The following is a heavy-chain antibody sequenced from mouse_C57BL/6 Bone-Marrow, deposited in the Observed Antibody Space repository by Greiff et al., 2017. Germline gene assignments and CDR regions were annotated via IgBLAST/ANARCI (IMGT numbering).Heavy chain of an antibody. CDR3: AREELYYGNFYAMDY. CDR2: IDPSDSYT. D-gene: IGHD2-1*01. Sequence: VQLQQPGAELVRPGPSVKLSCKASGYTFTSYWMHWVKQRPGQGLEWIGVIDPSDSYTNYNQKFKGKATLTVDTSSSTAYMQLGSLTSEDSAVYDGAREELYYGNFYAMDYWGQGTSGTVSS. J-gene: IGHJ4*01. V-gene: IGHV1-59*01. CDR1: GYTFTSYW.